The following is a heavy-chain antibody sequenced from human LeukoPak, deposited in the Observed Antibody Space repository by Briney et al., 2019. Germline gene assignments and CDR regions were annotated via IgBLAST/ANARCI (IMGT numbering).Heavy chain of an antibody. CDR3: ARDVHDSSGRRLDY. CDR2: ISSSSSYI. Sequence: PEGSLRLSCAASGFTFSSYSMNWVRQAPGKGLEWVSSISSSSSYIYYADSVKGRFTISRDNAKNSLYLQMNSLRAEDTAVYYCARDVHDSSGRRLDYWGQGTLVTVSS. J-gene: IGHJ4*02. V-gene: IGHV3-21*01. CDR1: GFTFSSYS. D-gene: IGHD3-22*01.